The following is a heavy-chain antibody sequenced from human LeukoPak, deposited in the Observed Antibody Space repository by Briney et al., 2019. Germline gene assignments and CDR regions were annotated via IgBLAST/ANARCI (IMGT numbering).Heavy chain of an antibody. CDR1: GFTFSSYS. J-gene: IGHJ4*02. CDR3: AREGFTEDTPLALDY. V-gene: IGHV3-48*02. D-gene: IGHD5-18*01. CDR2: ISDSSSTI. Sequence: GGSLRLSCAASGFTFSSYSMNWVRQAPGKGLEWVSYISDSSSTIYYADSVKGRFTISRDNAENSLYLQMSSLRDEDTAVYYCAREGFTEDTPLALDYWGQGTLVTVSS.